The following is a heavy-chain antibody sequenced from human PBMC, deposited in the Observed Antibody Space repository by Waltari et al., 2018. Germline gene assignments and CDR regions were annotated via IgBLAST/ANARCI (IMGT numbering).Heavy chain of an antibody. D-gene: IGHD3-10*01. Sequence: QVRVVESGGGVVQPGKSLRLSCVGSGFRISNYGMHWVRQAPGKGLEWGAVLWSDGKNEYYVDSVKGRFSVSRDNSRNTVYLQMTSVRAEDTGIYYCARDRGTATPLDPWGQGTVVTVSS. V-gene: IGHV3-33*01. J-gene: IGHJ5*02. CDR1: GFRISNYG. CDR3: ARDRGTATPLDP. CDR2: LWSDGKNE.